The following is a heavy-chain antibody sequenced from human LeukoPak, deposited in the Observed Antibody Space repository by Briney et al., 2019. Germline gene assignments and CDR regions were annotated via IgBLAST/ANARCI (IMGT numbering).Heavy chain of an antibody. CDR2: INSDGSTI. CDR1: GFTFSSYE. V-gene: IGHV3-48*03. CDR3: ARDHRATTIAIPYLDY. Sequence: GGSLRLSCAASGFTFSSYEMNWVRQAPGQGLEWVSYINSDGSTIYYADSVNGRFSMSRDNAKNSLYLQTNSLRAEDTAVYYCARDHRATTIAIPYLDYWGQGTLVTVSS. J-gene: IGHJ4*02. D-gene: IGHD5-24*01.